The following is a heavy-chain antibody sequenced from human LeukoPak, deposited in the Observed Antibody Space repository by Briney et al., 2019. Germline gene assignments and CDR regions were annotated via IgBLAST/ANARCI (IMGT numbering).Heavy chain of an antibody. CDR2: IKQDGSQI. Sequence: GGSLRLSCVASGFTFNNYWMYWVRQAPGKGLEWVANIKQDGSQINYLDSVKGRFTISRDNAKNSLYLQMNSLRAEDTALYYCASGGIYYGAAFDFWGQGSLVTVSA. V-gene: IGHV3-7*03. CDR3: ASGGIYYGAAFDF. CDR1: GFTFNNYW. D-gene: IGHD1-26*01. J-gene: IGHJ4*02.